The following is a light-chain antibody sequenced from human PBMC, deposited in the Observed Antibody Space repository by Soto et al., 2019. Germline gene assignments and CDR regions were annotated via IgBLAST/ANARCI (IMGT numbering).Light chain of an antibody. Sequence: QSALTQPASVSWSPGQSITISCTGTSSDVGGYNYVSWYQHHPGKAPKLIIYDVTNRPSGVSNPFSGSKSGNTASLTISGLKSEDEADYYSSSYTTSNPRPLDFGTETKLTV. CDR3: SSYTTSNPRPLD. CDR2: DVT. V-gene: IGLV2-14*03. CDR1: SSDVGGYNY. J-gene: IGLJ1*01.